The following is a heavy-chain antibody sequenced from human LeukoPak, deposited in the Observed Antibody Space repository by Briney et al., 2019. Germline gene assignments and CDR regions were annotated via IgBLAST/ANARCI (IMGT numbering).Heavy chain of an antibody. D-gene: IGHD6-13*01. V-gene: IGHV4-34*01. CDR1: GGSFSGYY. J-gene: IGHJ4*02. Sequence: TSETLSLTCAVYGGSFSGYYWGWIRQPPGKGLEWIGEINHSGSTNYNPSLKSRVTISVDTSKNQFSLKLSSVTAADTAVYYCARGVTQGSIAAAGIDYWGQGTLVTVSS. CDR2: INHSGST. CDR3: ARGVTQGSIAAAGIDY.